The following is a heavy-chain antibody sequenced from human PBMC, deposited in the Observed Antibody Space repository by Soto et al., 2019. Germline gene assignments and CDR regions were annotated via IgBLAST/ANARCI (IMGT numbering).Heavy chain of an antibody. CDR1: GFTFSSYG. CDR3: AKDAEDSPFDY. V-gene: IGHV3-30*18. Sequence: QVQLVESGGGVVQPGRSLRLSCAASGFTFSSYGMHWVRQAPGKGLEWVAVISYDGSNKYYADSVKGRFTISRDNSKNTLYLQMNSLRAEDTAVYYCAKDAEDSPFDYWGQGTLVTVSS. D-gene: IGHD2-15*01. J-gene: IGHJ4*02. CDR2: ISYDGSNK.